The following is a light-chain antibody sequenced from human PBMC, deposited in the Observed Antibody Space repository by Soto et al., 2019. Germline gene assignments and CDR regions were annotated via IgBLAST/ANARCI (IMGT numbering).Light chain of an antibody. CDR2: DSS. J-gene: IGKJ5*01. CDR3: QQRKNWPPIT. V-gene: IGKV3-11*01. Sequence: EVELTQSPATVSLSPVETVTLSCMASQSVDKFLAWYQQRPGQPPRLLIFDSSNRATGVPVRFSGSGSGTVFTLTIGSLEPEDSAVYYCQQRKNWPPITFGQGTRLEIK. CDR1: QSVDKF.